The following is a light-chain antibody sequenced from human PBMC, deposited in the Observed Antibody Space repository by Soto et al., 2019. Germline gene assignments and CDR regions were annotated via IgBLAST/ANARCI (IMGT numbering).Light chain of an antibody. J-gene: IGKJ3*01. V-gene: IGKV3-20*01. CDR1: QSVTINS. Sequence: EVVLTQSPGTLSLSPGERAALSCRASQSVTINSLAWYQQKFGQTPRLLIYAASTRASGIPDRFSGSGSGTDFVLTISRLEPEDFAVDYCQQYGDLPFTFGPGTKVDLK. CDR2: AAS. CDR3: QQYGDLPFT.